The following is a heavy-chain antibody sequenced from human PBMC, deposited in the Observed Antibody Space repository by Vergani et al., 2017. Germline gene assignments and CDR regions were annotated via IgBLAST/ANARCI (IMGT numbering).Heavy chain of an antibody. J-gene: IGHJ3*01. Sequence: QVQLVQSGPEVKKPGSSVKVLCKTSGTTFSNYVTSWVRQAPGQGLDYMGGIIPISGPARYAQRFRGRVTITADESTTTVYMDLSSLRSDDTAVYYCASSGYSYGGGLDFWGQGTRVTVSS. V-gene: IGHV1-69*12. CDR3: ASSGYSYGGGLDF. CDR1: GTTFSNYV. CDR2: IIPISGPA. D-gene: IGHD5-18*01.